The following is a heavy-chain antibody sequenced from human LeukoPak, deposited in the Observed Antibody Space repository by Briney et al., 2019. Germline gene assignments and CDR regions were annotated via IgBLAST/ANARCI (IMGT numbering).Heavy chain of an antibody. D-gene: IGHD6-13*01. J-gene: IGHJ6*02. CDR1: GFTFSSYG. V-gene: IGHV3-30*02. CDR2: IRYDGSNK. CDR3: AKDSVAAAVWFGMDV. Sequence: GGSLRLSCAASGFTFSSYGMHWVRQAPGKGLEWVAFIRYDGSNKYYADSVKGRFTISRDNSKNTLYLQMNSLRAEDTAVYYCAKDSVAAAVWFGMDVWGQGTTVTVSS.